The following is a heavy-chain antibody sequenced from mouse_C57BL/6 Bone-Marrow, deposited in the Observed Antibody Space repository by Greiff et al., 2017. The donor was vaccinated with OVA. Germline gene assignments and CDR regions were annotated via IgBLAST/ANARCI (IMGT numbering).Heavy chain of an antibody. V-gene: IGHV1-77*01. D-gene: IGHD2-2*01. CDR1: GYTFTDYY. CDR2: IGPGSGST. CDR3: ARLWLRVSFDY. Sequence: QVQLQQSGAELVKPGASVKISCKASGYTFTDYYINWVKQRPGQGLEWIGKIGPGSGSTYYNEKFKGKATLTADKYSSTAYLQLSNLTSEDSAVYFGARLWLRVSFDYWGQGTTLTVSS. J-gene: IGHJ2*01.